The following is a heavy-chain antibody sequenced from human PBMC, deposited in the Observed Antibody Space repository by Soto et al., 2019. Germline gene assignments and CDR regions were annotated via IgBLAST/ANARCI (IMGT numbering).Heavy chain of an antibody. CDR2: IIGSGSSA. Sequence: EVQLLESGGGLVQPGGSLRLSCAASGFTFNTCAMNWVRQAPGKGLEWVSVIIGSGSSAYYADSVKGRFTISRDNSKSTVDLQMNSLRGEDTAIYYCAKDLSGTYYQDSWGQGILVTV. CDR1: GFTFNTCA. V-gene: IGHV3-23*01. D-gene: IGHD1-26*01. CDR3: AKDLSGTYYQDS. J-gene: IGHJ4*02.